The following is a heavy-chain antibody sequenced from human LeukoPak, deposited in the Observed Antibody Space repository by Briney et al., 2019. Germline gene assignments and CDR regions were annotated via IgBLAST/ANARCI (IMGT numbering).Heavy chain of an antibody. CDR2: IRTYNGNT. CDR1: GYTFTSYG. CDR3: ARDRRVEQQLENWFDP. J-gene: IGHJ5*02. V-gene: IGHV1-18*01. Sequence: ASVKVSCKASGYTFTSYGISWVRQAPGQGLEWMGWIRTYNGNTNYAQKLQGRVTMTTDTSTSTAYMELRSLRSDDTAVYYCARDRRVEQQLENWFDPWGQGTLVTVSS. D-gene: IGHD6-13*01.